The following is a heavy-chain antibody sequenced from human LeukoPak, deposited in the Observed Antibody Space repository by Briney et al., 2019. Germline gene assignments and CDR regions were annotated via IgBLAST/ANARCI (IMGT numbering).Heavy chain of an antibody. CDR3: ARDGSGYDYIPYYYYYYMDV. J-gene: IGHJ6*03. D-gene: IGHD5-12*01. V-gene: IGHV3-48*01. CDR2: TSSSSSTI. Sequence: GGSLRLSCAASGFNFRSSGMNWVRQAPGKGLEWVSYTSSSSSTIYYADSVKGRFTISRDNAENSLYLQMNSLRAEDTAVYYCARDGSGYDYIPYYYYYYMDVWGKGTTVTVSS. CDR1: GFNFRSSG.